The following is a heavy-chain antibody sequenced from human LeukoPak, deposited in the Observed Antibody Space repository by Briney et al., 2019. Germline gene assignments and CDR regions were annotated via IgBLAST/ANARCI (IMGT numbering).Heavy chain of an antibody. CDR2: IDASGNP. Sequence: SETLTLTCTVSGDSISSGTYYWSWIRQPAGKGLEWIGRIDASGNPNYNPSLRSRLTMSVDTSKNQFSLNLRFVTAADTAVFYCARGFEYSTSSRLGYYYFYMDVWGIGTTVTVSS. J-gene: IGHJ6*03. D-gene: IGHD6-6*01. CDR1: GDSISSGTYY. V-gene: IGHV4-61*02. CDR3: ARGFEYSTSSRLGYYYFYMDV.